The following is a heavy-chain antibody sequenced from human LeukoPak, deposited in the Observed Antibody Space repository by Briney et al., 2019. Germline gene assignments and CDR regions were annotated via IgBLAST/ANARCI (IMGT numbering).Heavy chain of an antibody. CDR1: GFTFSSYA. D-gene: IGHD3-22*01. CDR2: ISYDGSNK. CDR3: TLSTYDSSGWAPLY. V-gene: IGHV3-30-3*01. Sequence: GGSLRLSCAASGFTFSSYAMHWVRQAPGKGLEWVAVISYDGSNKYYADSVKGRFTISRDNSKNTLYLQMNSLRAEDTAVYYCTLSTYDSSGWAPLYWGQGTLVTVSS. J-gene: IGHJ4*02.